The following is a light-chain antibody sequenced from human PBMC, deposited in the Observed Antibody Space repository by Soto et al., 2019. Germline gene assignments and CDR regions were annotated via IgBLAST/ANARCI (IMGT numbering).Light chain of an antibody. CDR1: SSDVGGYNY. J-gene: IGLJ1*01. CDR3: SSYTSSSTLYV. V-gene: IGLV2-14*01. Sequence: QSVLTQPASVSESPGQSITISCTGTSSDVGGYNYVSWYQQHPGKAPKLMIYEVSNRPSGVSNRFSGSKSGNTASLTISGLQAEDEADYYCSSYTSSSTLYVFGTGTQVTVL. CDR2: EVS.